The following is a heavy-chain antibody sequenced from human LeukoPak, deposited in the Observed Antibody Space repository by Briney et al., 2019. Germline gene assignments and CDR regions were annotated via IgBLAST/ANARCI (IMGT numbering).Heavy chain of an antibody. Sequence: PSQTLSLTCAVSGGSISSGGYSWSWLRQPPGKGLEWIGYIYHSGSTYYNPSLKSRVTISVDRSKNQFSLKLSSVTAADTAVYYCARGGLLRFLRPALPYYFDYWGQGTLVTVSS. J-gene: IGHJ4*02. V-gene: IGHV4-30-2*01. CDR2: IYHSGST. CDR3: ARGGLLRFLRPALPYYFDY. D-gene: IGHD3-3*01. CDR1: GGSISSGGYS.